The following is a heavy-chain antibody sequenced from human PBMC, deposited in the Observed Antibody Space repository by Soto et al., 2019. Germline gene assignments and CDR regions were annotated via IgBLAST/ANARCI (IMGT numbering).Heavy chain of an antibody. CDR3: ARHYLGQNRLNRGIDY. D-gene: IGHD3-10*01. J-gene: IGHJ4*02. CDR1: GYSFTSYW. CDR2: IYPGDSDT. Sequence: PGESLKISCKGSGYSFTSYWIGWVRQMPGKGLEWMGIIYPGDSDTRYSPSFQGQVTISADKSISTAYLQWSSLKASDTAMYYCARHYLGQNRLNRGIDYWGQGTLVTVSS. V-gene: IGHV5-51*01.